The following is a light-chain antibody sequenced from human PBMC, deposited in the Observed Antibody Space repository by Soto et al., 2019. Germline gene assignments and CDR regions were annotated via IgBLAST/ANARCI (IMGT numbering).Light chain of an antibody. CDR2: GTS. CDR1: RSVSSSF. V-gene: IGKV3-20*01. Sequence: EIVLTQSPDTLSLSPGERATLSCGASRSVSSSFLAWFQQRPGQSPRLIIFGTSTRATGIPDRFSGSGSETESNLTISRLEAEDVAMYYCQQYASLPWTFGQGTKVEIK. J-gene: IGKJ1*01. CDR3: QQYASLPWT.